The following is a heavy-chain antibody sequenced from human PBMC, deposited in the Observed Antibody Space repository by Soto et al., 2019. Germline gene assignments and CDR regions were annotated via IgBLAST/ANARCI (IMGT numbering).Heavy chain of an antibody. CDR1: GGSINTFY. V-gene: IGHV4-4*07. J-gene: IGHJ6*02. CDR2: IFSSGST. D-gene: IGHD3-10*01. Sequence: SETLSLTCTVSGGSINTFYWSWVRQPAGKGLEWIGRIFSSGSTSFNPSLESRVAMSVDTSKNQFSLKLSSVTAADTAVYYCARDARFGEANYYYYGMDVWGQGTTVTVSS. CDR3: ARDARFGEANYYYYGMDV.